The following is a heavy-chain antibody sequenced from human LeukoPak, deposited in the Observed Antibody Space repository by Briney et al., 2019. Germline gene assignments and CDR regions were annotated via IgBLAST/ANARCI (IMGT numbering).Heavy chain of an antibody. D-gene: IGHD6-19*01. V-gene: IGHV3-21*01. CDR3: ARDRAVAGRPY. Sequence: PGGSLRLSCVASGFTFNNYAMTWVRQAPGKGLEWVSSISSSSSYIYYADSVKGRFTISRDNAKNSLYLQMNSLRAEDTAVYYCARDRAVAGRPYWGQGTLVTVSS. CDR1: GFTFNNYA. J-gene: IGHJ4*02. CDR2: ISSSSSYI.